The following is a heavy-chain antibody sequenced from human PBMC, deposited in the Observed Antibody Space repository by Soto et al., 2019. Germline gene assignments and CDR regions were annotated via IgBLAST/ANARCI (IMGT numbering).Heavy chain of an antibody. J-gene: IGHJ4*02. V-gene: IGHV3-48*03. Sequence: EVQLVESGGGLAQPGKSVRLSCAASGFTFSSYEMNWVRQAPGKTLEWVSYISSAGDSSYYADSVKDRFTISRDNAKNSLYLQMNSLRVEDTAVYYCARVYCSTTTCHVQAFDSWGQGTLVTVSS. D-gene: IGHD2-2*01. CDR2: ISSAGDSS. CDR3: ARVYCSTTTCHVQAFDS. CDR1: GFTFSSYE.